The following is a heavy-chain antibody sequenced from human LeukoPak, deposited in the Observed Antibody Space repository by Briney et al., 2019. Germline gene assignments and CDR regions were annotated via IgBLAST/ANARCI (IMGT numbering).Heavy chain of an antibody. Sequence: PGGSLRLSCAASGFTFSSYAMSWVRQAPGKGLEWVSAISGSGGSTYYADSVKGRFTISRDNSKNTLYLQMNSLRAEDTAVYYCAKAGVDYDFWSGSGHHLGTDVWGQGTTVTVSS. V-gene: IGHV3-23*01. CDR1: GFTFSSYA. J-gene: IGHJ6*02. CDR3: AKAGVDYDFWSGSGHHLGTDV. CDR2: ISGSGGST. D-gene: IGHD3-3*01.